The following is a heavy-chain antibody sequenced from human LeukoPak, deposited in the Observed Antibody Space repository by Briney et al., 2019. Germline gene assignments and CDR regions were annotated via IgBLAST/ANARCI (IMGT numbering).Heavy chain of an antibody. J-gene: IGHJ5*02. Sequence: SETLSLTCIVSGGSISSNIYYWGWIRQPPGKGLEWIGSIYYSGSTHYSPSLKSRVTISVDTSQNQFSLQLSSVTAADTAVYYCARGRYSAGDKWFDPWGQGTLVTVSS. D-gene: IGHD2-15*01. CDR1: GGSISSNIYY. CDR3: ARGRYSAGDKWFDP. V-gene: IGHV4-39*01. CDR2: IYYSGST.